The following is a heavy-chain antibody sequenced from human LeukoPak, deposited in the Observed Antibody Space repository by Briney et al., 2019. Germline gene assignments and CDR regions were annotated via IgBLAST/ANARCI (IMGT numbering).Heavy chain of an antibody. D-gene: IGHD5-12*01. J-gene: IGHJ3*02. CDR2: IYYSGST. CDR3: ARCRDGYNLNAFNI. Sequence: PSQTLSLTCTVSGGSISSGGYYWSWIRQHPGKGLEWIGYIYYSGSTYYNPSLKSRVTISVDTSKNQFSLKLSSMTAADTAVYYCARCRDGYNLNAFNIWGQGTMVTVSS. CDR1: GGSISSGGYY. V-gene: IGHV4-31*03.